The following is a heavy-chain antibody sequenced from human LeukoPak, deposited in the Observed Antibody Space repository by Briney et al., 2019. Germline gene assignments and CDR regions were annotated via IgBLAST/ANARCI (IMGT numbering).Heavy chain of an antibody. J-gene: IGHJ1*01. V-gene: IGHV1-8*03. CDR3: ARGPPTAQYFQH. D-gene: IGHD1-1*01. CDR2: INPNSGNT. Sequence: ASVKASCKTSGYTFTTYDINWVRQATGQGLEWMGWINPNSGNTGYAQKFQGRVTITRNTSMSTVYMELSSLRSEDTAVYYCARGPPTAQYFQHWGQGTLVTVSS. CDR1: GYTFTTYD.